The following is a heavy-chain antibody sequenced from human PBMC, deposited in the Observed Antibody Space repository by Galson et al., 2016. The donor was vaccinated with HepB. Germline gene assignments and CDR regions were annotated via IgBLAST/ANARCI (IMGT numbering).Heavy chain of an antibody. D-gene: IGHD3-16*02. CDR1: GFTFSNYA. J-gene: IGHJ6*02. CDR2: IRGSGSST. Sequence: SLRLSCAASGFTFSNYAMNWVRQAPGKGLEWVSTIRGSGSSTYYADSVKGRFTISRDNSKNTLYLQMNSLRGEDTAVYYCAKDFWSMITFGGGIPMDVWGQGTTVIVSS. V-gene: IGHV3-23*01. CDR3: AKDFWSMITFGGGIPMDV.